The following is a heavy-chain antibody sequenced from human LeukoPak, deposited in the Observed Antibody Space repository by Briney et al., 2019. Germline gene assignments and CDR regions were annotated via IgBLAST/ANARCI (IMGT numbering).Heavy chain of an antibody. CDR1: GFTVSNNY. D-gene: IGHD1-14*01. CDR3: VRKNRDFNAAFDI. CDR2: RYSDSNT. Sequence: PGGSLGLSCAASGFTVSNNYMSWLRQAPGKGLEWVSIRYSDSNTNYADSVKGRFTISRDTSQNTLSLQMNSLRAEDTAVYYCVRKNRDFNAAFDIWGQGTVVTVSS. J-gene: IGHJ3*02. V-gene: IGHV3-53*01.